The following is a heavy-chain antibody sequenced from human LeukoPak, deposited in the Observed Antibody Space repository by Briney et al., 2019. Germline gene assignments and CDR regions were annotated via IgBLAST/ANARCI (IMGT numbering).Heavy chain of an antibody. CDR3: AKEPRKSIAARPVDY. V-gene: IGHV3-11*01. Sequence: GGSLRLSCAASGFTFSAYHMTWIRQAPGKGLECVGYITDRGRVIKYADSVKGRFTISRDNSKNTLYLQMNSLRAEDTAVYYCAKEPRKSIAARPVDYWGQGTLVTVTS. CDR1: GFTFSAYH. D-gene: IGHD6-6*01. CDR2: ITDRGRVI. J-gene: IGHJ4*02.